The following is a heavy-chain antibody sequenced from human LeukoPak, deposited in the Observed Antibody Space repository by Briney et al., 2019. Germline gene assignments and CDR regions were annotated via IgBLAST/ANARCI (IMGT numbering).Heavy chain of an antibody. CDR3: AREGGGYDYVWGSYRYRFFDY. CDR2: ISGSGGGT. J-gene: IGHJ4*02. Sequence: GGSLRLSCAASGFTFSTYAMSWVRQAPGKGLEWVSTISGSGGGTYYADSVKGRFTISRDNAKNSLYLQMNSLRAEDTAVYYCAREGGGYDYVWGSYRYRFFDYWGQGTLVTVSS. D-gene: IGHD3-16*02. V-gene: IGHV3-23*01. CDR1: GFTFSTYA.